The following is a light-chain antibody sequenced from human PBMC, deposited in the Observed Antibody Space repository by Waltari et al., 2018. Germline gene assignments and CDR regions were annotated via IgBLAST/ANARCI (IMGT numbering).Light chain of an antibody. CDR1: QGISSY. CDR2: YAN. Sequence: IQMSQSPSSLSASVGDRVTITCRASQGISSYLNWYQQKPGKAPKLLIYYANSLASWVPSRFSGSGSGTEFTLTISSLQPEDFATYYCQQGNSYPLTFGGGTKVEIK. V-gene: IGKV1-13*02. CDR3: QQGNSYPLT. J-gene: IGKJ4*01.